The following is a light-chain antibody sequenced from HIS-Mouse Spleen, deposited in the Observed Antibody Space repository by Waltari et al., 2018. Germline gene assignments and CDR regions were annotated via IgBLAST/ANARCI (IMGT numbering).Light chain of an antibody. V-gene: IGLV1-51*01. J-gene: IGLJ1*01. CDR2: DKN. CDR3: GTWDSSLSAYV. CDR1: SSNIGNHS. Sequence: QSVLTQPPSVSAAPGQKVTISCSGSSSNIGNHSVSWYQQHPGTAPNLLIYDKNKRHAGMPDGVSGSKSGTSATLGSTGLQTGDEADYYCGTWDSSLSAYVFGTGTKVTVL.